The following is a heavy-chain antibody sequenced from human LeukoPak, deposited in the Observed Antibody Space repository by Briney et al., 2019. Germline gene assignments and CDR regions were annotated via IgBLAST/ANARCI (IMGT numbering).Heavy chain of an antibody. J-gene: IGHJ4*02. D-gene: IGHD5-18*01. V-gene: IGHV4-34*01. CDR3: AREGYNYGYSH. Sequence: SETLSLTCAVYGGSFSGYYWSWIRQPPGKGLEWIGEINHSGSTNYNPSLKSRVTISVDTSKNQFSLKLSSVTAADTAVYYCAREGYNYGYSHWGQGTLVTVSS. CDR1: GGSFSGYY. CDR2: INHSGST.